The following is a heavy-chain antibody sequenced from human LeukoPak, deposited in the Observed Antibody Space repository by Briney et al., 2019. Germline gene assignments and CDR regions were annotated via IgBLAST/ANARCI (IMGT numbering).Heavy chain of an antibody. CDR2: IYTSGST. V-gene: IGHV4-61*02. CDR1: GGSISSGSYY. J-gene: IGHJ4*02. D-gene: IGHD3-16*01. Sequence: PSETLSLTCTVSGGSISSGSYYWSWIRQPAGKGLEWIGRIYTSGSTNYNPSLKSRVTISVDTSKNQFSLRLNSVTAADTAMYYCARGRVPRFRYFDYWGQGTLVTVSS. CDR3: ARGRVPRFRYFDY.